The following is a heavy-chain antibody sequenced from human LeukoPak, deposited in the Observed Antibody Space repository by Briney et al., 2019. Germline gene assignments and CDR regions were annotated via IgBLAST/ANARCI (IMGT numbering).Heavy chain of an antibody. CDR2: IYYSGST. Sequence: SETLSLTCTVSGGSISSYYWSWIRQPPGKGLEWIGYIYYSGSTNYNPSLKSRVTISVDTSKNQFSLKLSSVTAADTAVYYCARELGYDYVWGSYRFDYWGQGTLVTVSS. CDR3: ARELGYDYVWGSYRFDY. V-gene: IGHV4-59*12. J-gene: IGHJ4*02. D-gene: IGHD3-16*02. CDR1: GGSISSYY.